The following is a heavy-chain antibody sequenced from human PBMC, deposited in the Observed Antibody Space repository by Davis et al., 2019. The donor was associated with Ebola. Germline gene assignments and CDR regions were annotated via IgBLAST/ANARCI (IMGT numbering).Heavy chain of an antibody. CDR1: GGTFSSYA. Sequence: AASVKVSCKASGGTFSSYAISWVRQAPGQGLEWMGGIIPIFGTANYAQKFQGRVTMTTDTSTSTAYMELRSLRSDDTAVYYCARASPRWNVESSDWDWGQGTLVTVSS. V-gene: IGHV1-69*05. CDR2: IIPIFGTA. CDR3: ARASPRWNVESSDWD. J-gene: IGHJ4*02. D-gene: IGHD1-1*01.